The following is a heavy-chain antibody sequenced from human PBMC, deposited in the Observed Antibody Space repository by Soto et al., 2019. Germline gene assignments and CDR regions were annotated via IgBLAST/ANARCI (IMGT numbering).Heavy chain of an antibody. CDR2: INAGNGNT. CDR1: GYKFPISA. CDR3: ARAAHLYYYGMDV. J-gene: IGHJ6*01. Sequence: DSLKVCCKDSGYKFPISAMHWVRQAPGQRLEWMGWINAGNGNTKYSQKFQGRVTITRDTSVSTAYMELSSLRSEDTAVYYCARAAHLYYYGMDVWGQGTTFPVPS. V-gene: IGHV1-3*01.